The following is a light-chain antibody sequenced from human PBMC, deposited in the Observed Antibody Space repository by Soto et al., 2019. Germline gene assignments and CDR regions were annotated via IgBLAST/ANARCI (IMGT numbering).Light chain of an antibody. J-gene: IGLJ2*01. CDR2: DVS. CDR1: SSDVGTYSF. V-gene: IGLV2-14*03. Sequence: QSALTQPASVSGSPGQSIAISCTGTSSDVGTYSFVSWYQQHPGKAPKLLIYDVSNRPSGVSDRFSGSKSGNTASLTISGLQAEDEADYYCSSYTSSTAVFGGGTKSPS. CDR3: SSYTSSTAV.